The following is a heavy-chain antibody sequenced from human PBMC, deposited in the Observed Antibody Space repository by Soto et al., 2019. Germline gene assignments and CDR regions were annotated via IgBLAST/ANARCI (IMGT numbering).Heavy chain of an antibody. CDR3: ARDSHVGSGWQLTADY. J-gene: IGHJ4*02. V-gene: IGHV3-33*01. CDR2: IWYDGSNK. CDR1: GFTFSSYV. D-gene: IGHD6-19*01. Sequence: GGSLRLSCAASGFTFSSYVMHWVGQAPGKGLEWVAVIWYDGSNKYYAESVKGRFTISRDNSKNTLYLQMNSLRAEDTAVYYCARDSHVGSGWQLTADYWGQGTLVTVSS.